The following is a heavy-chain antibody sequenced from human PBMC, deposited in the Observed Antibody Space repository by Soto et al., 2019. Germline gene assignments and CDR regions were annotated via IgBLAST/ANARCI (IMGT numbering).Heavy chain of an antibody. CDR3: ARDGPSIEARRSGLYGMDV. V-gene: IGHV4-30-4*02. CDR2: ISYSGTT. CDR1: GDSISSSNNY. J-gene: IGHJ6*02. Sequence: SETLSLTCPVSGDSISSSNNYWRWIRQPPGEGLEWIGFISYSGTTSYSPSLKSRVAISLDTSKNQFSLKLSSVTAADTAVYYCARDGPSIEARRSGLYGMDVWGQGTTVTVSS. D-gene: IGHD6-6*01.